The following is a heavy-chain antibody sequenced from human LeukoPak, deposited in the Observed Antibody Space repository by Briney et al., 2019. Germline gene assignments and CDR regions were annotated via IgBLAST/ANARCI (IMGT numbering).Heavy chain of an antibody. CDR2: ISVNNGGT. CDR1: GYAFTTYS. D-gene: IGHD2-2*01. J-gene: IGHJ1*01. Sequence: ASVKVSCKASGYAFTTYSLAWVRQAPGQSLEWMGWISVNNGGTNYAQSFQDRVTLTRDTSTNTAYLELRSLRSDDTAIIYCATATQPRGYFLHWGQGTLVTVSS. CDR3: ATATQPRGYFLH. V-gene: IGHV1-18*01.